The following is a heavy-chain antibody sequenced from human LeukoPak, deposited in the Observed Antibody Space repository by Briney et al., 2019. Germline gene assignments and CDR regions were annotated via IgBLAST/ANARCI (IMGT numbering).Heavy chain of an antibody. Sequence: GASVKVSCKASGYTFTSYAMHWVRQAPGQRLEWMGWINAGNGNTKYSQKFQGRVTITRDTSASTAYMELSSLRSEDTAVYYCARSQGIAAAGPGNWFDPWGQGTLVTVSS. D-gene: IGHD6-25*01. CDR1: GYTFTSYA. J-gene: IGHJ5*02. CDR2: INAGNGNT. V-gene: IGHV1-3*01. CDR3: ARSQGIAAAGPGNWFDP.